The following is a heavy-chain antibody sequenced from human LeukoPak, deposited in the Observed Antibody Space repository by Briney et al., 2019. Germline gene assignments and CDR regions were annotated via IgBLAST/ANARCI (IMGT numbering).Heavy chain of an antibody. J-gene: IGHJ4*02. D-gene: IGHD4-17*01. CDR1: GFTFRSYW. CDR3: ANGEVYSDY. CDR2: IKQDGSEK. Sequence: GGSLRLSCAASGFTFRSYWMSWVRQAPGKGLEWVANIKQDGSEKYYVDSVKGRFTISRDNAKNSLYLQMNSLRAEDTAVYYCANGEVYSDYWGQGTLVTVSS. V-gene: IGHV3-7*01.